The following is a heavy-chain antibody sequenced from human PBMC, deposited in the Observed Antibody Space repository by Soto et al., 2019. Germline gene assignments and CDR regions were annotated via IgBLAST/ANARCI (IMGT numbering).Heavy chain of an antibody. V-gene: IGHV5-51*01. J-gene: IGHJ6*02. CDR2: INPGDSDT. D-gene: IGHD3-22*01. Sequence: GESLKISCKGSGYSFTSYCIGWVRQMPGKGLEWMGIINPGDSDTRYSPSFQGQVTISADKSISTAYLQWSSLKASDTAMYYCARLDKNYYYGMDVWGQGTTVTVSS. CDR3: ARLDKNYYYGMDV. CDR1: GYSFTSYC.